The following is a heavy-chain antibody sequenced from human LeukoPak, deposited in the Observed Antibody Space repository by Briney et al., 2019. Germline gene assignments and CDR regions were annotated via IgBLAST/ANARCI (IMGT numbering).Heavy chain of an antibody. J-gene: IGHJ6*03. D-gene: IGHD4-17*01. CDR1: GGTFSGHA. V-gene: IGHV1-69*05. CDR2: TIPIFGAT. Sequence: SVKVSCKASGGTFSGHAISWVRQAPGQGLEWMGGTIPIFGATNYTQRFQGRITITTDESTTTVYLELTSLRSEDTAVYFCAGGDPFNYYMDVWGKGTSVTVFS. CDR3: AGGDPFNYYMDV.